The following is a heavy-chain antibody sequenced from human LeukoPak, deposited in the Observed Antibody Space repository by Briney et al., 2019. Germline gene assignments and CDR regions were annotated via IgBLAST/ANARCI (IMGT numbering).Heavy chain of an antibody. J-gene: IGHJ4*02. Sequence: PSETLSLTCAVFGGSFSGYFWSWIRQPPGKGLEWIGEINESGSTNYNPSLKSRVTISIDTSKNQFSLNLTSVTAADTAVYYCARKTGYYFHPCDSWGQGILVTVSS. V-gene: IGHV4-34*01. CDR3: ARKTGYYFHPCDS. D-gene: IGHD3-22*01. CDR2: INESGST. CDR1: GGSFSGYF.